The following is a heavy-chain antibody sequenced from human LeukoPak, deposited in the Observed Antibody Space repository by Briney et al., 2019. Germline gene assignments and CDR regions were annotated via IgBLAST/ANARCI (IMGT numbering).Heavy chain of an antibody. CDR3: ARGRCSSTSCYSDY. Sequence: ASVKVSCKASGGTFSSYAISWVRQAPGQGLEWMGGIIPMFGTAKYAQKFQGRVTITADESTSTAYMELSSLRSEDTAVYYCARGRCSSTSCYSDYCGQGTLVTVSS. CDR2: IIPMFGTA. CDR1: GGTFSSYA. D-gene: IGHD2-2*01. V-gene: IGHV1-69*13. J-gene: IGHJ4*02.